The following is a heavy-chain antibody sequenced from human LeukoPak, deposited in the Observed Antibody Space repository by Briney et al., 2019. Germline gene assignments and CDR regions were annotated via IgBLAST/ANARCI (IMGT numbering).Heavy chain of an antibody. Sequence: GGSLRLSCAASGFTFSSYGMHWVRQAPGKGLEWVAVISYDGSNKYYADSVKGRFTISRDNPKNTLYLQMNSLRAEDTAVYYCARVSSGYGFDYWGQGTLVTVSS. J-gene: IGHJ4*02. V-gene: IGHV3-30*03. CDR2: ISYDGSNK. CDR3: ARVSSGYGFDY. D-gene: IGHD3-22*01. CDR1: GFTFSSYG.